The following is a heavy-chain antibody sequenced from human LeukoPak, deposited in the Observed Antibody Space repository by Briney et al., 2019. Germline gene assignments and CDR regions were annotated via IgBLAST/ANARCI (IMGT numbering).Heavy chain of an antibody. Sequence: ASVKVSCKTSGGIFNYSAISWVRQAPGQGLEWMGWISAYNGNTNYVQKFRGRVAMTTDTSTSTVYMDLRSLRSDDTAVYYCARDIATVQHQDWGQGTLVTVSS. CDR2: ISAYNGNT. CDR1: GGIFNYSA. V-gene: IGHV1-18*01. J-gene: IGHJ4*02. CDR3: ARDIATVQHQD. D-gene: IGHD1-1*01.